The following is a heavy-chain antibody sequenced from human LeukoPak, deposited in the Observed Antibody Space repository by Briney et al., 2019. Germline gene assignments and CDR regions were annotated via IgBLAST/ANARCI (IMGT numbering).Heavy chain of an antibody. J-gene: IGHJ6*02. CDR2: ISAYNGNT. V-gene: IGHV1-18*01. CDR3: VRDVDYYDSSGYYYVVSDYYYYGMDV. D-gene: IGHD3-22*01. Sequence: ASVKVSCKASGNTFTSYGISWVRQAPGQGLEWMGWISAYNGNTNYAQKLQGRVTMTTDTSTSTAYMELRSLRSDDTAVYYCVRDVDYYDSSGYYYVVSDYYYYGMDVWGQGTTVTVSS. CDR1: GNTFTSYG.